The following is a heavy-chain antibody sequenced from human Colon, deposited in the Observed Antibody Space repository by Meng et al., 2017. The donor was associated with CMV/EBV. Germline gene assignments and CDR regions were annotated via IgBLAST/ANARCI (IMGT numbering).Heavy chain of an antibody. J-gene: IGHJ6*02. V-gene: IGHV3-66*01. CDR2: IYSDGST. CDR1: GFTVSSNY. CDR3: ARGDIVVGNNYYYYYGMDV. Sequence: GESLKISCAASGFTVSSNYMSWVRQAPGKGLEWVSVIYSDGSTYYADSVKGRFTISRDNAKNSLYLQMNSLRAEDTAVYYCARGDIVVGNNYYYYYGMDVWGQGTTVTVSS. D-gene: IGHD2-2*01.